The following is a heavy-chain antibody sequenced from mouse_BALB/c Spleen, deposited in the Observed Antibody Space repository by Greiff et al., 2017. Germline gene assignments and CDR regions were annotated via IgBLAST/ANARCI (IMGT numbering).Heavy chain of an antibody. Sequence: QVQLQQSGPELVKPGASVKMSCKASGYTFTSYYIHWVKQRPGQGLEWIGWIYPGDGSTKYNEKFKGKTTLTADKSSSTAYMLLSSLTSEDSAIYFCARDYYGSSPDYWGQGTTLTVSS. CDR2: IYPGDGST. J-gene: IGHJ2*01. V-gene: IGHV1S56*01. CDR3: ARDYYGSSPDY. D-gene: IGHD1-1*01. CDR1: GYTFTSYY.